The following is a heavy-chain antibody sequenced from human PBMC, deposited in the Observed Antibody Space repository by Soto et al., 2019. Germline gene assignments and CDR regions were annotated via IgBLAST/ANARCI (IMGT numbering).Heavy chain of an antibody. Sequence: WGALRLSCAASGFSFSSDSIVWVRHSPFKGLEWVSSISSSGSFMNYADSVKGRFTIPRDNAKNSLYLQMSGLKDEDTAVYYCARDPPTGTTLDWADSWGQGTLVTVSS. J-gene: IGHJ4*02. CDR1: GFSFSSDS. CDR2: ISSSGSFM. CDR3: ARDPPTGTTLDWADS. D-gene: IGHD1-7*01. V-gene: IGHV3-21*01.